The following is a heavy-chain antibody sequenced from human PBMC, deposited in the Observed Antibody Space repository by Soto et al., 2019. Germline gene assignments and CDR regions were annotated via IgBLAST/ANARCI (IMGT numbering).Heavy chain of an antibody. V-gene: IGHV3-30*18. D-gene: IGHD2-15*01. Sequence: QVQLVESGGGVVQPGRSLRLSCAASGFTFSSYGMHWVRQAPGEGLEWVAVISYDGSNKYYADSVKGRFTISRDNSKNTLYLQMTSLRAEDTAVYYCAKGPQPGYCSGGSGYYFDYWGQGTLVTVSS. CDR3: AKGPQPGYCSGGSGYYFDY. CDR1: GFTFSSYG. J-gene: IGHJ4*02. CDR2: ISYDGSNK.